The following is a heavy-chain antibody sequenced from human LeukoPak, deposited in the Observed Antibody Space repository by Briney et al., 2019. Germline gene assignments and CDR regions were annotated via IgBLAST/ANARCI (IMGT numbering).Heavy chain of an antibody. V-gene: IGHV3-23*01. Sequence: GGSLRLSCAASGFTFSSYAMSWVRQAPGKGLEWVSAISGSGGTIFYADSVKGRFAISRDNSKNTLYLQMISLRAEDTAVYYCSRASPYYFDYWGQGTLVTVSS. CDR2: ISGSGGTI. CDR1: GFTFSSYA. J-gene: IGHJ4*02. CDR3: SRASPYYFDY.